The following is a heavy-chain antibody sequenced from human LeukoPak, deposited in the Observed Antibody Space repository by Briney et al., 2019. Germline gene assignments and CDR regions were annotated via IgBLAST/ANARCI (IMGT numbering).Heavy chain of an antibody. D-gene: IGHD2-2*01. CDR2: ISGSGGST. Sequence: GGSLRLSCAASGFTFSSYAMNWVRQAPGKGLEWVSAISGSGGSTYYADSVKGRFTISRDNSKNTLYLQMNSLRAEDTAVYCCAKGRRYCSSTSCRFNWFDPWGQGTLVTVSS. CDR3: AKGRRYCSSTSCRFNWFDP. J-gene: IGHJ5*02. CDR1: GFTFSSYA. V-gene: IGHV3-23*01.